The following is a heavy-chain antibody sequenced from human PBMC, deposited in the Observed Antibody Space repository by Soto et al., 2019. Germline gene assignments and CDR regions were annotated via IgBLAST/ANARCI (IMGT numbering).Heavy chain of an antibody. Sequence: QLQLQESGPGLVKPSETLSLTCSVSGDSINSDNYYWGWIRQPPGKGLEWIGSIYYRGNTYYNPSLKTRVTISLDKSKSQFALKLHSVTAADSAVYFCARLEALATISYYFDYWGQGTLVTVSS. CDR2: IYYRGNT. J-gene: IGHJ4*02. V-gene: IGHV4-39*01. CDR3: ARLEALATISYYFDY. CDR1: GDSINSDNYY. D-gene: IGHD1-1*01.